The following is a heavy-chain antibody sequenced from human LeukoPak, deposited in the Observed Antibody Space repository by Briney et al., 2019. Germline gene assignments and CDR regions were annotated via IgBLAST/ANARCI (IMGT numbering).Heavy chain of an antibody. CDR3: ARERRYSSSWYNFDY. CDR2: INWNGGST. Sequence: GGSLRLSCAASGFTFDDYSMTWVRQAPGKGLEWVSGINWNGGSTGYADSVKGRFTISRDNAKNSLYLQMNSLRAEDTALYYCARERRYSSSWYNFDYWGQGTLVTVSS. J-gene: IGHJ4*02. D-gene: IGHD6-13*01. CDR1: GFTFDDYS. V-gene: IGHV3-20*04.